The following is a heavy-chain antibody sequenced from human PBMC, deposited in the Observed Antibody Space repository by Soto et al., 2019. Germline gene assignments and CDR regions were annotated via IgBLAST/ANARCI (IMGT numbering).Heavy chain of an antibody. CDR2: VFYSGNT. CDR3: ARGHRRKPYYYYGMDV. J-gene: IGHJ6*02. D-gene: IGHD2-21*01. V-gene: IGHV4-59*12. Sequence: SETLSLTCAVSGASISSYYWSWIRQPPGKGLEWIGYVFYSGNTNYNPSLKSRVTMSVDTSKNQFSLKLSSVTAADTAVYYCARGHRRKPYYYYGMDVWGQGTTVTVSS. CDR1: GASISSYY.